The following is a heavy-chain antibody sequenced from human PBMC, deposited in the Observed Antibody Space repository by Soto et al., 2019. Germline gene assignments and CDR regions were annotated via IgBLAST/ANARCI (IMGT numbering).Heavy chain of an antibody. D-gene: IGHD5-18*01. V-gene: IGHV3-43*01. CDR2: ISWDGGST. CDR3: AKVTDGWSYGSHNNYYYGMDV. Sequence: GSLRLSCAASGFTFDDYTMHWVRQAPGKGLEWVSLISWDGGSTYYADSVKGRFTISSDNSKNSLYLQMNSLRTEDTALYYCAKVTDGWSYGSHNNYYYGMDVWGHGTTVTVSS. CDR1: GFTFDDYT. J-gene: IGHJ6*02.